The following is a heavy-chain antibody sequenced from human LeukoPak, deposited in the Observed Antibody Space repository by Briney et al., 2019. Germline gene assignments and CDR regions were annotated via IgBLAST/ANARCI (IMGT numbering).Heavy chain of an antibody. CDR1: GFTFSSYS. Sequence: GGSLRLSCAASGFTFSSYSMNWVRQAPGKGLEWVSSISSSSSYIYYADSVKGRFTISRDNAQNSLYLQMNSLRAEDTAVYYCARGGIFGARIFDYWGRGTLVTVSS. CDR3: ARGGIFGARIFDY. V-gene: IGHV3-21*01. D-gene: IGHD3-3*01. CDR2: ISSSSSYI. J-gene: IGHJ4*02.